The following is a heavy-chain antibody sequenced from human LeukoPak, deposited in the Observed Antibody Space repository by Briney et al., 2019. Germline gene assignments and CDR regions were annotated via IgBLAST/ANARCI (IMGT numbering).Heavy chain of an antibody. Sequence: TSETLSLTCTVSGGSISSYYWSWIRQPPGKGLEWIGYIYYSGSTNYNPSLKSRVTISVDTSKNQFSLKLSSVTAADTAVYYCARSHDHLWGNYPDYWGQGTLVTVSS. D-gene: IGHD3-16*02. V-gene: IGHV4-59*01. CDR3: ARSHDHLWGNYPDY. J-gene: IGHJ4*02. CDR2: IYYSGST. CDR1: GGSISSYY.